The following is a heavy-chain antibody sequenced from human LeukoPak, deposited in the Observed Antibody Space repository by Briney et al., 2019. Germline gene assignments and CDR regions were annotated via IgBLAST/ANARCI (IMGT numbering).Heavy chain of an antibody. V-gene: IGHV1-69*02. CDR3: ARGGQLSTGAYFDY. CDR2: IIPILNIA. D-gene: IGHD6-6*01. CDR1: GGTFSGHT. Sequence: SVKVSCKASGGTFSGHTFSWVRQAPGQGLEWMGRIIPILNIANYAQKFQGRVTITTDKSTSTAYMDLSSLTSEDTAVYYCARGGQLSTGAYFDYWGQGTLVTIAS. J-gene: IGHJ4*02.